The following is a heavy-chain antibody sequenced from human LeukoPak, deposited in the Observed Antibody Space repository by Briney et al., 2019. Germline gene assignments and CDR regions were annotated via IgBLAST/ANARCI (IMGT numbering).Heavy chain of an antibody. CDR3: ARDYDSLTKGAFDI. CDR1: GYSFTSYW. Sequence: PGESLKISCKGSGYSFTSYWIGWVRQMPGKGLESMGTIYPRDSDTRHSLSFQGKVTISADKSISTAYLQWSSLKASDTAMYYCARDYDSLTKGAFDIWGQGTMVTVSS. J-gene: IGHJ3*02. CDR2: IYPRDSDT. V-gene: IGHV5-51*01. D-gene: IGHD3-9*01.